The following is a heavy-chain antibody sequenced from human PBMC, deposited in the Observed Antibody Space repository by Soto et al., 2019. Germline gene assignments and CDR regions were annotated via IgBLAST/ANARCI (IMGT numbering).Heavy chain of an antibody. J-gene: IGHJ6*02. D-gene: IGHD3-3*01. CDR1: GFTFSSYA. Sequence: GGSLTPSCAPSGFTFSSYATHWVSHAQGKGLEWVAVISYDGSNKYYADSVKGRFTTSRDNSKNTLYLQMNSLRAEDTAVYYCARDLIRFLEWLSHYYYYGMDVWGQGTTVTVSS. V-gene: IGHV3-30-3*01. CDR2: ISYDGSNK. CDR3: ARDLIRFLEWLSHYYYYGMDV.